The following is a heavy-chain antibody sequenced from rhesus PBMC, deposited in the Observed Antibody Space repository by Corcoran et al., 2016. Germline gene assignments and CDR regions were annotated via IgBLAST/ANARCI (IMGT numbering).Heavy chain of an antibody. CDR3: TRDGAAARGDY. Sequence: DVQLVESGGGLVKPGGSLRLSCVATGFTFSSYEMHLVRHALGKGLEWVSVINESTGTIYYADSVKGRFNISRDNAKTSLFLQMNSLRAEDTAVYYCTRDGAAARGDYWGQGVLVTVSS. CDR2: INESTGTI. V-gene: IGHV3-100*02. D-gene: IGHD6-25*01. CDR1: GFTFSSYE. J-gene: IGHJ4*01.